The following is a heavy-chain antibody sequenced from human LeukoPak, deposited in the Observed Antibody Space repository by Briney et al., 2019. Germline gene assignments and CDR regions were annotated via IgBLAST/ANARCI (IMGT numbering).Heavy chain of an antibody. CDR1: GFTFTNAW. CDR3: ITVYDSVAN. Sequence: TGGSLRLSCAASGFTFTNAWMDWVRQAPGKGLEWVGRIKSRPDGGTRDYAAPVKGRFTISRDDSKNTLYLHMNSLKTEDIAVYYCITVYDSVANWGQGTLVTVSS. V-gene: IGHV3-15*01. D-gene: IGHD5-12*01. CDR2: IKSRPDGGTR. J-gene: IGHJ4*02.